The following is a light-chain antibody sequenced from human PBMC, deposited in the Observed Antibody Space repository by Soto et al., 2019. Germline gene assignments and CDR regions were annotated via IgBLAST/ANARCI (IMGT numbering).Light chain of an antibody. V-gene: IGLV2-11*01. CDR2: EGT. CDR1: SNY. Sequence: QSALTQPRSVSGSPGQSVTISCTGTSNYVSWYQQDPGKAPKVVVYEGTKRPSGVSNRFSGSNSGGTASLTISGLQAKDEPSYLCCAYVGARSYVFGPGTKVTVL. CDR3: CAYVGARSYV. J-gene: IGLJ1*01.